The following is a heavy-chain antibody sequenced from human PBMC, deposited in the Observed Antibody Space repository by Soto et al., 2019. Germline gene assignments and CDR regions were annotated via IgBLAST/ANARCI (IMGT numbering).Heavy chain of an antibody. CDR2: IDPSDSYT. Sequence: GESLKISCKGSGYSFTSYWISWVRQMPGKGLEWMGRIDPSDSYTNYSPSFQGHVTISADKSISTAYLQWSSLKASDTAVYYCLNSYAARGWHEGSGYWGRGTVVTVSS. CDR1: GYSFTSYW. CDR3: LNSYAARGWHEGSGY. J-gene: IGHJ4*02. D-gene: IGHD6-19*01. V-gene: IGHV5-10-1*01.